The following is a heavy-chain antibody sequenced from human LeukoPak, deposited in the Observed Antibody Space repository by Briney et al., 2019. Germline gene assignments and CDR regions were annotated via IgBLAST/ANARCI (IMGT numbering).Heavy chain of an antibody. D-gene: IGHD3-22*01. CDR3: AKTLGYSGYFSP. CDR2: ISGGGVNT. J-gene: IGHJ5*02. CDR1: GFTFSSYA. Sequence: GGSLRLSCAASGFTFSSYAMSWVRQAPGKGLEWVSAISGGGVNTYYADSVKGRFTISRDNSKNMLYLQMNSLRAEDTAVYYCAKTLGYSGYFSPWGQGTLVTVSS. V-gene: IGHV3-23*01.